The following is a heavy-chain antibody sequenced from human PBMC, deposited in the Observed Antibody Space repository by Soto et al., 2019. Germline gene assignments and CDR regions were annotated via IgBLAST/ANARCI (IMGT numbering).Heavy chain of an antibody. CDR2: IYYSGST. J-gene: IGHJ4*02. D-gene: IGHD2-21*02. V-gene: IGHV4-31*03. CDR3: ARAYCGGDCYSLPDWFDY. CDR1: GGSISSGGYY. Sequence: QVQLQESGPGLVKPSQTLSLTCTVSGGSISSGGYYWSWIRQHPGKGLEWIGYIYYSGSTYYNPSLKSRVTRSVDTSKNQFSLKLSSVTAADTAVYYCARAYCGGDCYSLPDWFDYCGQGTLVTVSS.